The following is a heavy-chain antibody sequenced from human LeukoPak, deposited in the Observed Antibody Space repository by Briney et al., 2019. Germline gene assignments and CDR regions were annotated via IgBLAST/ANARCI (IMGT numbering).Heavy chain of an antibody. J-gene: IGHJ4*02. V-gene: IGHV1-46*01. D-gene: IGHD3-10*01. CDR1: GYTFTSYY. Sequence: GASVKVSCKASGYTFTSYYMHWVRQAPRQGLEWMGIINPSGGSTSYAQKFQGRVTMTRDTSTSTVYMELSSLRSEDTAVYYCARAAPDYYDSVNYYLDIYWGQGTLVTVSS. CDR2: INPSGGST. CDR3: ARAAPDYYDSVNYYLDIY.